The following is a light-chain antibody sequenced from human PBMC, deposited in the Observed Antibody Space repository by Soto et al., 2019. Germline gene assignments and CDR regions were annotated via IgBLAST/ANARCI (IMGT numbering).Light chain of an antibody. CDR1: QGVSRSY. Sequence: EIVLTQSPGTLSLSPGERATLFCRASQGVSRSYFAWYQQKPGQAPRLLIYAASSRATGVPDRFSGSGSGTDFTLTISRLEPEDFALYYCQQYKQWPVAFGGGTKVEIK. V-gene: IGKV3-20*01. J-gene: IGKJ4*01. CDR2: AAS. CDR3: QQYKQWPVA.